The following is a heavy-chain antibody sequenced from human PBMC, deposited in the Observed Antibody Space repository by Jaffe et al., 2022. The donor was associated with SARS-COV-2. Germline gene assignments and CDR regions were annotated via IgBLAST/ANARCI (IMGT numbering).Heavy chain of an antibody. J-gene: IGHJ6*02. V-gene: IGHV3-53*01. CDR2: IYSGGST. CDR3: ARDGRTVYYYYGMDV. Sequence: EVQLVESGGGLIQPGGSLRLSCAASGFTVSSNYMSWVRQAPGKGLEWVSVIYSGGSTYYADSVKGRFTISRDNSKNTLYLQMNSLRAEDTAVYYCARDGRTVYYYYGMDVWGQGTTVTVSS. CDR1: GFTVSSNY. D-gene: IGHD2-8*02.